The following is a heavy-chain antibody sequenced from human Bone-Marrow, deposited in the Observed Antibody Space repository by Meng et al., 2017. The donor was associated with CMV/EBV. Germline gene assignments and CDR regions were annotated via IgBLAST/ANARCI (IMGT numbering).Heavy chain of an antibody. CDR2: IYYSGST. D-gene: IGHD5-18*01. J-gene: IGHJ6*01. CDR1: GGSISSSSYY. V-gene: IGHV4-39*01. CDR3: ASEFLRGYSSKGYGMDV. Sequence: SETLSLTCTVSGGSISSSSYYWGWIRQPPGKGLEWIGSIYYSGSTYYNPSLKSRVTISVDTSKNQFSLKLSSVTAADTAVYYCASEFLRGYSSKGYGMDVWGQGTTVTGYS.